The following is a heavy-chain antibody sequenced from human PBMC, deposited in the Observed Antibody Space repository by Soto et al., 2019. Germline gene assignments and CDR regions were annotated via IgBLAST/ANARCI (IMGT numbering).Heavy chain of an antibody. CDR3: ARFSSTVTTFVNAFDI. D-gene: IGHD4-4*01. V-gene: IGHV1-46*01. J-gene: IGHJ3*02. Sequence: ASVKVSCKASGYTFTSYYMHWVRQAPGQGLEWMGIINPSGGSTSYAQKFQGRVTMTRDTSTSTVYMDLSSLRSEDTAVYYCARFSSTVTTFVNAFDIWGQGTMVTVSS. CDR2: INPSGGST. CDR1: GYTFTSYY.